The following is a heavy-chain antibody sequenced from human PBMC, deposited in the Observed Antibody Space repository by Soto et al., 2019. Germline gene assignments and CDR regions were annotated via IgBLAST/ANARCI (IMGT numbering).Heavy chain of an antibody. V-gene: IGHV3-30*14. Sequence: PGGSLRLSCAASGFTFSSYAVHWVRQAPGKGLEWVAVISYDGSNKYYADSVKGRFTISRDNSKNTLYLQMNSLRAEDTAVYYCARDPLYCSSTSCYVWGQGTLVTVSS. D-gene: IGHD2-2*01. CDR1: GFTFSSYA. J-gene: IGHJ4*02. CDR2: ISYDGSNK. CDR3: ARDPLYCSSTSCYV.